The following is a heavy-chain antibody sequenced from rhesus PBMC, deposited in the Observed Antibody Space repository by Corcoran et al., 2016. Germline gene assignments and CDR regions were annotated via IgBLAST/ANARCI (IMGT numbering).Heavy chain of an antibody. CDR3: ASDLDRNGEGSLDV. V-gene: IGHV4-169*02. CDR2: LDGVGQSP. Sequence: QLQLQESGPGLVKPSETLSVTCAVSGGSISSSYWSWIRQAPGKGLEGLGLIGYLDGVGQSPTYTPSLRSRVTLSVNTSKNQLSLKLSSVTAADTAVYYCASDLDRNGEGSLDVWGRGVLVTVSS. D-gene: IGHD5-12*01. CDR1: GGSISSSY. J-gene: IGHJ5-2*02.